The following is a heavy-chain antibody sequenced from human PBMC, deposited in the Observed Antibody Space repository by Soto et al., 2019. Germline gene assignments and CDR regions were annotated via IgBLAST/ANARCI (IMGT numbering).Heavy chain of an antibody. J-gene: IGHJ4*02. D-gene: IGHD5-12*01. Sequence: EVQLVESGGGLIQPGGSLRVSCAASGFSFRTYAMNWVRQAPGKGLEWVSYINHSSDTIYYADSVKGRFTISRDNAKNSLYLQMNSLRDEDTAVYYCVRDRGYTGYDLEYWGQGTLVTVSS. CDR2: INHSSDTI. V-gene: IGHV3-48*02. CDR1: GFSFRTYA. CDR3: VRDRGYTGYDLEY.